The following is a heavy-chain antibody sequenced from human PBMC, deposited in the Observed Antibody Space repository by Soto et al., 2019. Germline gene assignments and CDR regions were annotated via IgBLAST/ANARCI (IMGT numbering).Heavy chain of an antibody. V-gene: IGHV4-30-2*01. J-gene: IGHJ4*02. D-gene: IGHD4-4*01. CDR1: GDSISSGGYS. CDR2: IYHSGST. CDR3: ARGMTTVTPLDY. Sequence: PSETLSLTCAVSGDSISSGGYSWSWIRQPPGKGLEWIGYIYHSGSTYYNPSLKSRVTISVDRSKNQFSLKLSSVTAADTAVYYCARGMTTVTPLDYWGQGTLVTVSS.